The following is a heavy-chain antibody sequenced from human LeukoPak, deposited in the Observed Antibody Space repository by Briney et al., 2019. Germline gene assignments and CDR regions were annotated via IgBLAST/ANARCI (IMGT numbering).Heavy chain of an antibody. V-gene: IGHV3-30-3*01. CDR2: ISYDGSNK. CDR1: GFTFSSYS. Sequence: PGGSLRLSCAASGFTFSSYSMHWVRQAPGKGLEWVTIISYDGSNKYYADSVKGRFTISSDTSKNTLYLQMNSLRAEDTAVYYCARDNYGGAFDYWGQGALVTVSS. J-gene: IGHJ4*02. D-gene: IGHD3-10*01. CDR3: ARDNYGGAFDY.